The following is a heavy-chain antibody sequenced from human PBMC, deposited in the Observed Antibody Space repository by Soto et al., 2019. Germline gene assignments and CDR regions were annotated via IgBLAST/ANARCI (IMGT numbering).Heavy chain of an antibody. D-gene: IGHD4-17*01. CDR2: INHSGST. V-gene: IGHV4-34*01. CDR1: GGSFSGYY. CDR3: ARGPRNTVTRWTYYYYGMDV. J-gene: IGHJ6*02. Sequence: SETLSLTCAVYGGSFSGYYWSWIRQPPGKGLEWIGEINHSGSTNYNPSLKSRVTISVDTSKNQFSLKLSSVTAADTAVYYCARGPRNTVTRWTYYYYGMDVWGQGTTVTVSS.